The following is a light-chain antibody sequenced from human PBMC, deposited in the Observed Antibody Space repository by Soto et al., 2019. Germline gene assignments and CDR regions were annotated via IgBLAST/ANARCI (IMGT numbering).Light chain of an antibody. CDR2: QAS. CDR3: KQYDSYRLFT. CDR1: QSVNSW. Sequence: DIQMTQSPSTLSASVGDRVTITCRASQSVNSWLAWYQQKPGRVPKLLIYQASILESGVPSRFSGSGSWTQFTLTISSLQPDDFATYYCKQYDSYRLFTFGPGTKVEVK. V-gene: IGKV1-5*03. J-gene: IGKJ3*01.